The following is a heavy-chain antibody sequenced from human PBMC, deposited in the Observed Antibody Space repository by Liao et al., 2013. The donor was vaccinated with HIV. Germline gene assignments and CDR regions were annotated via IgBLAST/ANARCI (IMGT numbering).Heavy chain of an antibody. Sequence: QVRLEQWGPGLLKPSETLSLTCAVYGGSFTAYQWSWIRQPPGKGLEWIGDIDHRGTARYNPSVKSRLILSVDMSKSQFSLKLSSVTAADTAVYYCARSQYYYCLDVWGKGTTVTVSS. CDR2: IDHRGTA. CDR1: GGSFTAYQ. CDR3: ARSQYYYCLDV. J-gene: IGHJ6*03. V-gene: IGHV4-34*01.